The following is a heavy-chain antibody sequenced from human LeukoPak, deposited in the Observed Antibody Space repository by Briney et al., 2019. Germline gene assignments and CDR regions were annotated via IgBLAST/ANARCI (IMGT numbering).Heavy chain of an antibody. CDR1: GHSFTSYY. J-gene: IGHJ4*02. V-gene: IGHV1-46*01. CDR3: ASGNYYYNSSGYYSLFDY. Sequence: ASVKVSCKAVGHSFTSYYMHRVRQAPGQRLECRRLINPSGSSTLYAQKFQCRVTMTSEMSTTTDNMKLSRLMSKNTVVYDCASGNYYYNSSGYYSLFDYWGQGTLVTVSS. CDR2: INPSGSST. D-gene: IGHD3-22*01.